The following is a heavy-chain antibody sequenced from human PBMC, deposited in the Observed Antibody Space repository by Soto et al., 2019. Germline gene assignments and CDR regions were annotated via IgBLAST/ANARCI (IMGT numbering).Heavy chain of an antibody. Sequence: GASVKVSCKVSGYTLPELSMHWVRQAPGKGLEWMGGFDPEDGETIYAQKFQGRVTMTEDTSTDTAYMELSSLRSEDTAVYYCATGVRFLGAYYMDVWGKGTTVTVSS. V-gene: IGHV1-24*01. CDR3: ATGVRFLGAYYMDV. J-gene: IGHJ6*03. CDR1: GYTLPELS. CDR2: FDPEDGET. D-gene: IGHD3-3*01.